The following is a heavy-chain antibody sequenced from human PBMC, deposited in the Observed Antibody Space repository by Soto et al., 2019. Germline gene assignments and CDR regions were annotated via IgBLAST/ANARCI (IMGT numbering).Heavy chain of an antibody. Sequence: QVHLLQSGAEVKKPGASVKLSCKASGYTFTSNYLYWVRQAPGQGLEWLGMINPSDSSTTYARNFQGRVTMTRDTSTSTIYMEVTRLTSDDTAMYYCVRRSSSWLWHFDLWGRGTLVTVSS. J-gene: IGHJ2*01. CDR3: VRRSSSWLWHFDL. V-gene: IGHV1-46*03. CDR2: INPSDSST. CDR1: GYTFTSNY. D-gene: IGHD6-13*01.